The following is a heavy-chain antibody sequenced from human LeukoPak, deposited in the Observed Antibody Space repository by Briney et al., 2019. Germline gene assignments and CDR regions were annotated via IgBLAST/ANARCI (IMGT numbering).Heavy chain of an antibody. D-gene: IGHD1-14*01. Sequence: GGSLRLSCAASGFTFRSYWMTWVRQAPGKWLEWVASIKEDGSDKKYVDSVKGRFTISKDNAKNSLYLQMNSLGVEDTAVYYCARDIPRGTTTLDYWGQGTLVTVSS. CDR1: GFTFRSYW. CDR2: IKEDGSDK. V-gene: IGHV3-7*01. J-gene: IGHJ4*02. CDR3: ARDIPRGTTTLDY.